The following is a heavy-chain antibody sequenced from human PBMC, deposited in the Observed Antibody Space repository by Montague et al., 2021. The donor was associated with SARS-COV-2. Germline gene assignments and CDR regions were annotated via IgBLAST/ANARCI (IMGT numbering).Heavy chain of an antibody. CDR3: AKERVGVRAARTLVAFDL. CDR2: INHSETA. V-gene: IGHV4-34*01. CDR1: GGSFSVYY. J-gene: IGHJ3*01. Sequence: SETLSLTCAVYGGSFSVYYWSWLRQSPRRGMGWIAEINHSETANYNPSLTIQVSITVYTSKNQFTLKLTSVTAADTAMYYCAKERVGVRAARTLVAFDLWGQGTMVTVSS. D-gene: IGHD2-2*01.